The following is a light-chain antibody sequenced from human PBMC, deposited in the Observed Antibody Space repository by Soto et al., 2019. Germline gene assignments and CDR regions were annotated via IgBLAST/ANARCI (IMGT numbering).Light chain of an antibody. J-gene: IGLJ2*01. CDR2: DVT. V-gene: IGLV2-11*01. CDR1: NSDVGTYKY. Sequence: QSALTQPRSVSGSPGQSVTISCTVTNSDVGTYKYVSWYQHYPGKAPTVLIYDVTKRPSGVPDRFSGSKSGNTASLTISGLQADDEGAYYCCSYAQGNVEFGGGTQLTVL. CDR3: CSYAQGNVE.